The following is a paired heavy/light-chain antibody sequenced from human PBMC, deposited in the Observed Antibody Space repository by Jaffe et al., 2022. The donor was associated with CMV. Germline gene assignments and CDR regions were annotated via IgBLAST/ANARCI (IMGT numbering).Light chain of an antibody. CDR1: QSVLYSSNNKNY. J-gene: IGKJ4*01. V-gene: IGKV4-1*01. Sequence: DIVMTQSPDSLAVSLGERATINCKSSQSVLYSSNNKNYLAWYQQKPGQPPKLLIYWASTRESGVPDRFSGSGSGTEFTLTISSLQAEDVAVYYCQQYYSTLTFGGGTKVEIK. CDR3: QQYYSTLT. CDR2: WAS.
Heavy chain of an antibody. CDR3: ARLGPYDSSASMLRGGLYYFDY. J-gene: IGHJ4*02. Sequence: QLQLQESGPGLVKPSETLSLTCTVSGVSVSNTHYYWGWIRQPPGKGLEWIGSIYYSGSTYSNPSLKSRVTISVDTSNNQFSLKLTSVTAADTAVYYCARLGPYDSSASMLRGGLYYFDYWGQGTLVTVSS. CDR2: IYYSGST. CDR1: GVSVSNTHYY. V-gene: IGHV4-39*01. D-gene: IGHD3-22*01.